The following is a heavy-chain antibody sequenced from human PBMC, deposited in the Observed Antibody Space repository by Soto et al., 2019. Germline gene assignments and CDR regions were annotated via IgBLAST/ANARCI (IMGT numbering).Heavy chain of an antibody. V-gene: IGHV3-48*01. Sequence: EVQVVESVGGLVQPGGSLRLSCAASGFTFSTYSMNWVRQAPGKGLEWVSYISSTGNTIYYPDSVKGRFTISRDTAKKSLYLQMNSLRAEDTAVYYCARSGYFDYWGQGPLVTVSS. CDR1: GFTFSTYS. J-gene: IGHJ4*02. CDR2: ISSTGNTI. D-gene: IGHD2-8*02. CDR3: ARSGYFDY.